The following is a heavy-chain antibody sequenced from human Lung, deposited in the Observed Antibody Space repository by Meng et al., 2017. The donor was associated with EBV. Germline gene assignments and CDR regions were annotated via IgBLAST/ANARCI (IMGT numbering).Heavy chain of an antibody. CDR1: GGSVSSGSYY. J-gene: IGHJ4*02. V-gene: IGHV4-61*01. CDR2: IYYSGST. Sequence: GRQEGSGPGLVKPSEPLSLPCTVSGGSVSSGSYYWSWIRQPQGKGLEWIGYIYYSGSTNYNPSLKSRVTISVDTSKNQFSLKLSSVTAADTAVYYCARVAGSFLGFDYWGQGTLVTVSS. D-gene: IGHD6-13*01. CDR3: ARVAGSFLGFDY.